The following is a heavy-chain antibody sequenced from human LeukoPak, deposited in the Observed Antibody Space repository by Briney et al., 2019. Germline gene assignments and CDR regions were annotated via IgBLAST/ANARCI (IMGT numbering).Heavy chain of an antibody. J-gene: IGHJ4*02. CDR3: ARAPGRYNWNREVCCY. Sequence: ASVKVSCKASGYTPTGYYMHSVRQAPGQGLEWMGWSNPNSGGTNYAQKFQGRVTMTRDTSISTAYMELSRLRSDDTAVYYCARAPGRYNWNREVCCYWGQGTLVTVSS. CDR2: SNPNSGGT. D-gene: IGHD1-20*01. V-gene: IGHV1-2*02. CDR1: GYTPTGYY.